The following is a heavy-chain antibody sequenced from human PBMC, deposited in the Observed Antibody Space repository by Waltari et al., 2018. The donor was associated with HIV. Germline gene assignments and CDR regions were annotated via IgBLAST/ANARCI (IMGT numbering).Heavy chain of an antibody. J-gene: IGHJ3*02. Sequence: QVQLVESGGGVVQPGWSLRRSCAVSGFTFRSCALSWVRQAPGKGLELVAVISYEGSNKYYADSVKGRFTITRDNSKNTLYLQMNSLRAEDTAVYYCARVSRSINAFDIWGQGTMVTVSS. CDR1: GFTFRSCA. D-gene: IGHD3-3*02. CDR3: ARVSRSINAFDI. V-gene: IGHV3-30-3*01. CDR2: ISYEGSNK.